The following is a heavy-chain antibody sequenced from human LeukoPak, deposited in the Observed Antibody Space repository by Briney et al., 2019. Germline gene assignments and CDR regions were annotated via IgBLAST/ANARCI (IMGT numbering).Heavy chain of an antibody. V-gene: IGHV3-74*01. D-gene: IGHD2-21*02. CDR3: GSSVSAPY. CDR1: GFTFSSYW. CDR2: INSDGSRT. J-gene: IGHJ4*02. Sequence: AGGSLRLSCAASGFTFSSYWMHWVRQAPGKRLVWVSRINSDGSRTNYADSVKGRFTISRDNAKNTLYLQMNSLRAEDTAVYYCGSSVSAPYWGQGTLVTVSS.